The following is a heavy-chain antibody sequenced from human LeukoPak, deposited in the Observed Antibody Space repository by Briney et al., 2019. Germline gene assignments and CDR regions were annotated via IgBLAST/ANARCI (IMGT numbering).Heavy chain of an antibody. CDR1: GGSFSGYY. D-gene: IGHD2-15*01. CDR3: ASGRYCSGGSCRPRNYFDF. CDR2: ISHSGST. J-gene: IGHJ4*02. V-gene: IGHV4-34*01. Sequence: SETLSLTCAVYGGSFSGYYWSWIRQPPGKGLEWIGEISHSGSTNYNPSLKSRVTISVDTSKNQFSLKLSSVTAADTAVYYCASGRYCSGGSCRPRNYFDFWGQGTLVTVSS.